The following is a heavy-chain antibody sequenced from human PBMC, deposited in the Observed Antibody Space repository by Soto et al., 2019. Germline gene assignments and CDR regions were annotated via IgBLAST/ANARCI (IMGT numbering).Heavy chain of an antibody. CDR1: GGSFSGYY. V-gene: IGHV4-34*01. CDR3: ASLRTNWGELYYYYMDV. Sequence: SETLSLTCAVYGGSFSGYYWSWIRQPPGKGLEWIGEINHSGSTNYNPSLKSRVTISVDTSKNQFSLKLSSVTAADTAVYYCASLRTNWGELYYYYMDVWGKGTTVTVSS. CDR2: INHSGST. J-gene: IGHJ6*03. D-gene: IGHD7-27*01.